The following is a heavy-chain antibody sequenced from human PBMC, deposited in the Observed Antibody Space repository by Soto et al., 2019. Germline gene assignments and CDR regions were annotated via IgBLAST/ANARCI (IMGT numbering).Heavy chain of an antibody. J-gene: IGHJ6*03. D-gene: IGHD3-3*01. V-gene: IGHV3-21*01. CDR3: ARDHETYDFWSGYYPYYYMDV. Sequence: EVQLVEYGGGLVKPGGSLRLSCAASGFTFSSYSMNWVRQAPGKGLEWVSSISSSSSYIYYADSVKGRFTISRDNAKNSLYLQMNSLRAEDTAVYYCARDHETYDFWSGYYPYYYMDVWGNASTVTVSS. CDR1: GFTFSSYS. CDR2: ISSSSSYI.